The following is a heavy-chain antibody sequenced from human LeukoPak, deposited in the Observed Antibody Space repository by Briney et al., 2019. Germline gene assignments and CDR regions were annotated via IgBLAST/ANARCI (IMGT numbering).Heavy chain of an antibody. J-gene: IGHJ6*03. CDR3: ARDHVVVVVAATPGATQDYYMDV. CDR2: INPSGGST. Sequence: ASVKVSCKASGYTFTSYYMHWVRQAPGQGLEWMGIINPSGGSTSYAQKFQGRVTMTRDTSTSTVYMELSSLRSEDTAVYYCARDHVVVVVAATPGATQDYYMDVWGKGTTVTISS. V-gene: IGHV1-46*01. CDR1: GYTFTSYY. D-gene: IGHD2-15*01.